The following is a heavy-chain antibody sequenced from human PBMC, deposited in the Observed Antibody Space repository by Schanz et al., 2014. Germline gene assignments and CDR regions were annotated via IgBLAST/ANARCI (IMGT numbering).Heavy chain of an antibody. CDR2: IIPIHGIV. V-gene: IGHV1-69*09. Sequence: QVQLVESGAEVKKPGSSMKVSCKASGYTFTSHGISWVRQAPGQGLEWMGRIIPIHGIVNYAQRFQDRVRITADKSTSTAYMELSSLRSDDTAVYYCARGGGPEDVFDVWGQGTIXTVSS. J-gene: IGHJ3*01. D-gene: IGHD5-12*01. CDR3: ARGGGPEDVFDV. CDR1: GYTFTSHG.